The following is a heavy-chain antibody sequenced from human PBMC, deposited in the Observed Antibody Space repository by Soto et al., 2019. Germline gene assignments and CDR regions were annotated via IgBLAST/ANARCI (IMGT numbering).Heavy chain of an antibody. V-gene: IGHV4-34*01. D-gene: IGHD3-3*01. CDR3: ARGWSAAFDY. CDR1: GRSFSGYK. CDR2: INHSGGT. Sequence: QVQLQQWGEGLLKPSETLSLTCAVNGRSFSGYKWTWFRQPPGKGLEWIGEINHSGGTNYNASLESRVTISLDTSKNQFSLRLTSVTAASTAVDYCARGWSAAFDYWGQGTLVTVS. J-gene: IGHJ4*02.